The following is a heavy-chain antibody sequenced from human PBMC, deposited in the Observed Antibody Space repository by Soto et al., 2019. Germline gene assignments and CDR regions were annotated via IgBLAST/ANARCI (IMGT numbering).Heavy chain of an antibody. V-gene: IGHV3-74*01. Sequence: EVQLVESGGGLVQPGGSLRLSCAASGFTFSSYWMHWVRQAPGKGLVWVARINSDGSSTSYADSVKGRFTISRDNAKNALYLQMNSPRAEDTAVYYCARGGSSGFDYWGQGTLVTVSS. D-gene: IGHD1-26*01. J-gene: IGHJ4*02. CDR1: GFTFSSYW. CDR2: INSDGSST. CDR3: ARGGSSGFDY.